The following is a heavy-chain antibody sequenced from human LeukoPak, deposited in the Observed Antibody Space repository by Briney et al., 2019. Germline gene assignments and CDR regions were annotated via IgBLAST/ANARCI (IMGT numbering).Heavy chain of an antibody. CDR2: ISAYNGNT. D-gene: IGHD6-6*01. J-gene: IGHJ4*02. CDR3: ARDKYSSSSHGLDY. Sequence: ASVKVSCKASGYTFTSYAISWVRQAPGQGLEWMGWISAYNGNTHYAQKAQDRVTMTRDISTSTVYMELSSLRSEDTAVYYCARDKYSSSSHGLDYWGRGTLVTVSS. V-gene: IGHV1-18*01. CDR1: GYTFTSYA.